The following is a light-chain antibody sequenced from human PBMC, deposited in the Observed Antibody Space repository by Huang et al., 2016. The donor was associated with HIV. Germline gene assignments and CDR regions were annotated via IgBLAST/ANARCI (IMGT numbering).Light chain of an antibody. CDR1: QSVLYSSNNKNY. CDR3: QQYYSSPPT. Sequence: DIVMTQSPDSLAVSLGERATINCKSSQSVLYSSNNKNYLAWYKQKPGQPPKVLIYWASTRESGVPDRFSGSGSGTDFTLTISSLQAEDVAVYYCQQYYSSPPTFGQGTKLEIK. CDR2: WAS. J-gene: IGKJ2*01. V-gene: IGKV4-1*01.